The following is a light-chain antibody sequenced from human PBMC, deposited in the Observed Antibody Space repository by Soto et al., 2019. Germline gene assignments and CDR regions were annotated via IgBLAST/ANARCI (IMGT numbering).Light chain of an antibody. V-gene: IGKV3-20*01. Sequence: EIVLTQSPDTLSLSPGERATLSCRASQSVRSTFLAWYQQKPSQSPRLLIYDASSRATGIPDRFSGSVSGTDFTLTISRLEPEDFAVYYCQQCSNSPFTFGPGTKVDIK. CDR3: QQCSNSPFT. CDR1: QSVRSTF. CDR2: DAS. J-gene: IGKJ3*01.